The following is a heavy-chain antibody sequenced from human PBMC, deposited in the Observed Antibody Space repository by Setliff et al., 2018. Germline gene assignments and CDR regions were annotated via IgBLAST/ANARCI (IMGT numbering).Heavy chain of an antibody. V-gene: IGHV4-59*01. CDR2: IDYSGST. CDR3: ARLRKSTPHWYFDL. CDR1: GGSIHTYY. J-gene: IGHJ2*01. Sequence: SETLSLTCTVSGGSIHTYYWTWIRQPPGKGLEWIGYIDYSGSTNYNPSLKSRASTSVDTSKKQFSLRLTSVSAADTAVYYCARLRKSTPHWYFDLWGRGTLVTVSS.